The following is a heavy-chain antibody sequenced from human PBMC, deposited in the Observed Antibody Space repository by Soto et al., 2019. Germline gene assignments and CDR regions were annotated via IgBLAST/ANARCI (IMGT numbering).Heavy chain of an antibody. J-gene: IGHJ4*02. D-gene: IGHD2-2*01. Sequence: EVQLLESGGGLVQPGGSLRLSCAASGFTFNNYAMGWVRQAPGKGLEWVSAFTDSGDDTYYIDSVKGRFTISRDNSKSTLYLQMNSLRAEDTAIYYCAKLGSSSWSPHYYFDYWGQGTLVTVSS. CDR1: GFTFNNYA. V-gene: IGHV3-23*01. CDR2: FTDSGDDT. CDR3: AKLGSSSWSPHYYFDY.